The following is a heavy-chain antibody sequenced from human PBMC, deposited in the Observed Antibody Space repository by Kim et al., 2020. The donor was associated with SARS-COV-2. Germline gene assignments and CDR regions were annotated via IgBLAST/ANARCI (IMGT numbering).Heavy chain of an antibody. V-gene: IGHV1-24*01. J-gene: IGHJ6*03. CDR3: ATPPPGPGDYYYMDV. Sequence: QKFQGRVTMTEDTSQDTAYMELSSLRSEDTAVYYCATPPPGPGDYYYMDVWGKGTTVTVSS.